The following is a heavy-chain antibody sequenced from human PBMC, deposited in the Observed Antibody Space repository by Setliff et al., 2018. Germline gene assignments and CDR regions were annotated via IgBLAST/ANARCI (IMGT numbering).Heavy chain of an antibody. CDR1: GYTFTSYG. Sequence: SVTVSCQASGYTFTSYGISWVRQAPGQGLEWMGWISAYNGNTNYAQKLQGRVTMTTDTSTSTAYMELRSLRSDDTAVYYCARDFPPLYSSSFSDAFDIWGQGTMVTVSS. V-gene: IGHV1-18*01. CDR3: ARDFPPLYSSSFSDAFDI. J-gene: IGHJ3*02. CDR2: ISAYNGNT. D-gene: IGHD6-6*01.